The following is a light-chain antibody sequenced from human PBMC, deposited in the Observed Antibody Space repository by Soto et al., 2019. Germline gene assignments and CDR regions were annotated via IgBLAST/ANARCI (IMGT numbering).Light chain of an antibody. CDR3: QQSYSVPLT. CDR1: QSVGNY. Sequence: DIQMTQSPSSLSASVGDRVTIACRASQSVGNYLNWYQQIPGKVPKVLIYGASNLQGGVPSRFSGSGSGTDFTLTIDHLQPEDFATYYCQQSYSVPLTFGPGTKVHVK. CDR2: GAS. J-gene: IGKJ3*01. V-gene: IGKV1-39*01.